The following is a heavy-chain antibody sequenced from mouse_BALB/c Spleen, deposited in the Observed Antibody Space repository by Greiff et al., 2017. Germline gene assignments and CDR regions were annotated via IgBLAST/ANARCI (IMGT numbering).Heavy chain of an antibody. CDR2: ISSGSSTI. V-gene: IGHV5-17*02. CDR3: ARDYYGSSLGDAMDY. CDR1: GFTFSSFG. Sequence: EVHLVESGGGLVQPGGSRKLSCAASGFTFSSFGMHWVRQAPEKGLEWVAYISSGSSTIYYADTVKGRFTISRDNPKNTLFLQMTSLRSEDTAMYYCARDYYGSSLGDAMDYWGQGTPVTVSA. D-gene: IGHD1-1*01. J-gene: IGHJ4*01.